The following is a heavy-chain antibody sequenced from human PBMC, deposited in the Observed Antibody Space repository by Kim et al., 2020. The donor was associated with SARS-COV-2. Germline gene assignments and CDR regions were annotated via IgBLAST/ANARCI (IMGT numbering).Heavy chain of an antibody. CDR3: AKVGDYDSSGFFAVFRS. J-gene: IGHJ5*02. V-gene: IGHV3-33*03. Sequence: SVKGRFTISRDNSKNTLDLQMNGLRTEDTAVYYCAKVGDYDSSGFFAVFRSWGQGTRVTVSS. D-gene: IGHD3-22*01.